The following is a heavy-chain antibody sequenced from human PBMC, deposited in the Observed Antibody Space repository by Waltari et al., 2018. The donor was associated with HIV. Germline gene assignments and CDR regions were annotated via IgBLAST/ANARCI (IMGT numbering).Heavy chain of an antibody. CDR3: ARDRIAVTGSYYYGMDV. CDR1: GYTFTGYY. J-gene: IGHJ6*02. D-gene: IGHD6-19*01. V-gene: IGHV1-2*02. Sequence: QVQLVQSGAEVKKPGASVKVSCKASGYTFTGYYMHWVRQAPGQGLEWMGWINPKSDRTNYAQKFQGRVTMTRDTSTSTAYMELSRLRSDDTALYYCARDRIAVTGSYYYGMDVWGQGTTVTVSS. CDR2: INPKSDRT.